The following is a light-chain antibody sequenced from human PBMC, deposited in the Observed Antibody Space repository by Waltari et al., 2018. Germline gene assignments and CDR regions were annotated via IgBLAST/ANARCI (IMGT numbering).Light chain of an antibody. V-gene: IGLV2-11*01. CDR2: DYN. CDR1: SHDVGGYNY. Sequence: QSALTHPRSVSGSPEPSVTISCTETSHDVGGYNYASWYQHHPDKAPKLIIYDYNKRPSGVPDRFSGSKSGNTASLTISGLQAEDEADYYCCSYVGSNTYWVFGGGTKLTVL. J-gene: IGLJ3*02. CDR3: CSYVGSNTYWV.